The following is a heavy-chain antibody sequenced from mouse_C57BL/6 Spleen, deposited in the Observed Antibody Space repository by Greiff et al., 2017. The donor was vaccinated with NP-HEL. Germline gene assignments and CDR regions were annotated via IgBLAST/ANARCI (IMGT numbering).Heavy chain of an antibody. CDR3: ARRGQACYYAIDY. D-gene: IGHD3-2*02. V-gene: IGHV1-22*01. CDR1: GYTFTDYT. CDR2: INPNNGGT. J-gene: IGHJ4*01. Sequence: VQLQQSGPELVKPGASVKMSCKASGYTFTDYTMHWVKQSPGKSLEWIGYINPNNGGTRYNQQFKGKATLTVNKSSSTAYMELRSLTSEDSAVEYYARRGQACYYAIDYWGQGTSVTVSS.